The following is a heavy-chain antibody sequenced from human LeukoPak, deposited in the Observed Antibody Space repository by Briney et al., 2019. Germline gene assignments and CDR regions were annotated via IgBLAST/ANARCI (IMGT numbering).Heavy chain of an antibody. CDR2: INHSGST. V-gene: IGHV4-39*07. CDR3: ARGGRKYYYDNNGYPPRNEYYYYMDV. J-gene: IGHJ6*03. Sequence: SETLSLTCAASGGSISSNSYYWSWLRQPPGKGLEWIGEINHSGSTNYNPSLKRRVTISIDTSKKEFSLKLSSVTAADTAEYYCARGGRKYYYDNNGYPPRNEYYYYMDVWGKGTTVTVSS. D-gene: IGHD3-22*01. CDR1: GGSISSNSYY.